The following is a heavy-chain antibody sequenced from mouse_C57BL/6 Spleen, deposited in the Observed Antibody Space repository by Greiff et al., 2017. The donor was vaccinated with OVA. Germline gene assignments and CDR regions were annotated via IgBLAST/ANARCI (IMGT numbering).Heavy chain of an antibody. CDR2: IYPGDGDT. J-gene: IGHJ2*01. Sequence: QVHVKQSGAELVKPGASVKISCKASGYAFSSYWMNWVKQRPGKGLEWIGQIYPGDGDTNYNGKFKGKATLTADKSSSTAYMQLSSLTSEDSAVYFCAREGDYGNYFDYWGQGTTLTVSS. CDR1: GYAFSSYW. D-gene: IGHD2-4*01. CDR3: AREGDYGNYFDY. V-gene: IGHV1-80*01.